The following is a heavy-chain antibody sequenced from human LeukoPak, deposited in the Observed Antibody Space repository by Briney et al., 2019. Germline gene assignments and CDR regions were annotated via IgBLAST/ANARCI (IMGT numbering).Heavy chain of an antibody. V-gene: IGHV3-21*04. J-gene: IGHJ2*01. CDR2: ISTSSSYI. Sequence: GESLRLSCAASGFTFTTYWMSWVRQAPGKGLEWVSFISTSSSYIHNADSVKGRFTISRDNAENSLYLQMNSLRAEDTALYYCARAGDWYFDLWGRGTLVTVSS. D-gene: IGHD1-14*01. CDR1: GFTFTTYW. CDR3: ARAGDWYFDL.